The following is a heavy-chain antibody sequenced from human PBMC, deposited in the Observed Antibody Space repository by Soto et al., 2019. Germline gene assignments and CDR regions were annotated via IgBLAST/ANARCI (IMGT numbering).Heavy chain of an antibody. J-gene: IGHJ6*02. Sequence: PSETLSLTCTVSGGSISSSSYYWGWIRQGPGKGLEGIASIYYSGSTYYNPSLKSRVTISVDTSKNQFSLKLSSVTAADTAVYYCARHSRITIIVAETGDGMDVWGQGTTVTVSS. CDR3: ARHSRITIIVAETGDGMDV. V-gene: IGHV4-39*01. CDR1: GGSISSSSYY. D-gene: IGHD3-22*01. CDR2: IYYSGST.